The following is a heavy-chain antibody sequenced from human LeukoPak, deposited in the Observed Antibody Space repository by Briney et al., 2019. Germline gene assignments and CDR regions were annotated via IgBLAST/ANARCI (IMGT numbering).Heavy chain of an antibody. CDR1: GFSVSSNY. D-gene: IGHD4-23*01. V-gene: IGHV3-66*01. CDR2: IYVAGTA. CDR3: ARGQGTVVFYC. Sequence: GGSLRLSCAASGFSVSSNYMSWVRQAPGKGLEWVAVIYVAGTAYYADSVKGRFTISRDNSNNTLDPQMNSLRAEGTAIYYCARGQGTVVFYCWGQGTLVSVSS. J-gene: IGHJ4*02.